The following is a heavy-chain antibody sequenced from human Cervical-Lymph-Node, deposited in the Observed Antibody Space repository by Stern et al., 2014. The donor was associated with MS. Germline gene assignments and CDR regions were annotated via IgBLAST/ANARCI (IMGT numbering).Heavy chain of an antibody. V-gene: IGHV1-69*06. D-gene: IGHD4-11*01. Sequence: VQLEESGAEVKKPGSSVKVSCKASGGTFSTFSINWVRQVPGQSLEWMGGLIPIFDTPNFAQKFQGRVTITADSSTSTVYMALNSLRFDDTAVYYCVLPSTVTTAAFDVWGRGTMVTVSS. CDR3: VLPSTVTTAAFDV. J-gene: IGHJ3*01. CDR2: LIPIFDTP. CDR1: GGTFSTFS.